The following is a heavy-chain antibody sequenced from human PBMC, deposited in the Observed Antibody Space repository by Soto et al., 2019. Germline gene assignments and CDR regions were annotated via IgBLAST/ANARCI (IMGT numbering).Heavy chain of an antibody. CDR3: ARDRGTREHIVVVTAIIGWFDP. CDR2: INPSGGST. J-gene: IGHJ5*02. D-gene: IGHD2-21*02. V-gene: IGHV1-46*01. Sequence: QVQLVQSGAEVKKPGASVTVSCKASGYTFTSYYMHWVRQAPGQGLEWMGIINPSGGSTSYAQKFQGRVTMTRDTFTSTVYMELSRLRSEDTAVYYCARDRGTREHIVVVTAIIGWFDPWGQGTLVTVSS. CDR1: GYTFTSYY.